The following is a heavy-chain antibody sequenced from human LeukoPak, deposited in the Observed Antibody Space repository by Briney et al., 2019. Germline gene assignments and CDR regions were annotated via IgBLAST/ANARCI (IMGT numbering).Heavy chain of an antibody. J-gene: IGHJ3*02. V-gene: IGHV3-48*01. CDR1: GFTFSTYM. D-gene: IGHD6-13*01. CDR3: ARDLPRYRIAAHRLADDDAFDI. Sequence: GGSLRLSCAASGFTFSTYMMNWVRQAPGKGLEWLSYISSDSGAIYYADSVQGRFTISRDNAQKSLYLQMNSLRAEDTAVYYCARDLPRYRIAAHRLADDDAFDIWGQGTMVTVSS. CDR2: ISSDSGAI.